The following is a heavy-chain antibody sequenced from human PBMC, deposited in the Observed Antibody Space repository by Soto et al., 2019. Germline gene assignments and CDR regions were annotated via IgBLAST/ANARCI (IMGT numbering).Heavy chain of an antibody. D-gene: IGHD6-13*01. J-gene: IGHJ4*02. CDR2: IHYSGTT. CDR1: GGSMRNYF. CDR3: AAGEASSRDLAPYYLDF. Sequence: LSLTCTVSGGSMRNYFWTWIRQPPGKGLEWIGYIHYSGTTSFFPSYNPSLRSRVTISEDTSKNQFSLKLLSVTTADTAVYFCAAGEASSRDLAPYYLDFWGQGTLVTVSS. V-gene: IGHV4-59*01.